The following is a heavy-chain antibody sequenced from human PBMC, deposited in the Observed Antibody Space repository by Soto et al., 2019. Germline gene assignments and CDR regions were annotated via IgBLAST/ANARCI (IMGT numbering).Heavy chain of an antibody. CDR2: ISGSGGST. CDR3: AKYGRWLVHFYYYGMDV. Sequence: EVQLLESGGGLVQPGGSLRLSCAASGFTFSSYAMSWVRQAPGKGLEWVSAISGSGGSTYYADSVKGRFTISRDNSKNTLYRQMNSLRAEDTAVYYCAKYGRWLVHFYYYGMDVWGQGPTVTFSS. V-gene: IGHV3-23*01. J-gene: IGHJ6*02. D-gene: IGHD6-19*01. CDR1: GFTFSSYA.